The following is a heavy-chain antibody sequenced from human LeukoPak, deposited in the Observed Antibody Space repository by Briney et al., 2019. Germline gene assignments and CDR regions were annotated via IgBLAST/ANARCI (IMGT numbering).Heavy chain of an antibody. Sequence: GGSLRLSCAASGFSLSDYYMSWIRQAPGKGLEGISHISSSSSYTNYSDSVKGRFTISRDNAKNSLHLQMSSLRAEDTAVYYCANCNGWLPHNYWGQGTLVTVSS. D-gene: IGHD3-9*01. CDR2: ISSSSSYT. CDR1: GFSLSDYY. CDR3: ANCNGWLPHNY. V-gene: IGHV3-11*03. J-gene: IGHJ4*02.